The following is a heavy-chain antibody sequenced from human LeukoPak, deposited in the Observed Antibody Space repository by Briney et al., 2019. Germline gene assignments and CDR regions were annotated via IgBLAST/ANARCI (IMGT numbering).Heavy chain of an antibody. CDR1: GYTFTSYG. D-gene: IGHD3-10*01. CDR2: ISAYTGNT. V-gene: IGHV1-18*01. J-gene: IGHJ3*02. CDR3: ARDSIPFFLRFGEGGGGAFDI. Sequence: ASVKVSCKASGYTFTSYGISWVRQAPGQGLEWMVWISAYTGNTNYAQNLQGRVTMTTDTSTSTAYMELRSLRSDDTAVYYCARDSIPFFLRFGEGGGGAFDIWGQGTMVTVSS.